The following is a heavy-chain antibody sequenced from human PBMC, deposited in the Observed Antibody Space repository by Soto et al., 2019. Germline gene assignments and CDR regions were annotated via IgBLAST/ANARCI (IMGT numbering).Heavy chain of an antibody. CDR1: RYSFTSYW. D-gene: IGHD3-3*01. Sequence: PGESLKISCNASRYSFTSYWIGWVLQMPGKGLEWMGIIYPGDSDTIYSPSFQGQVTISADKSISTAYMELRSLRSDDTAVYYCARGKTKRFLEWLPALDFHYWGQGTLVTVSS. J-gene: IGHJ4*02. CDR3: ARGKTKRFLEWLPALDFHY. CDR2: IYPGDSDT. V-gene: IGHV5-51*01.